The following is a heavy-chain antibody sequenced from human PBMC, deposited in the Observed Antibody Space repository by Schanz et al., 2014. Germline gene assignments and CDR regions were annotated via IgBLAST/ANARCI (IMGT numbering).Heavy chain of an antibody. V-gene: IGHV4-31*03. D-gene: IGHD3-10*01. CDR2: SSYSGST. CDR1: GVSVSSGGDY. J-gene: IGHJ4*02. CDR3: ARGGYGSGSYREFDC. Sequence: QVQLQESGPGLVKPSQTLSLTCTVSGVSVSSGGDYWSWIRQHPGKGLVWIGFSSYSGSTYDNPSLKRRVTITVDRSKSQFSLKLSSVAAADTAVYYCARGGYGSGSYREFDCWGQGTLVTVSS.